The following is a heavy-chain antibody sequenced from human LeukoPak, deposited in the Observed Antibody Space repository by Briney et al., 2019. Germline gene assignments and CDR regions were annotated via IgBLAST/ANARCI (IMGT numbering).Heavy chain of an antibody. Sequence: GRSLRLSCAASGLTYSTYDMQWVRHPPRKGRECVSDIGRSGSTYYQDPLKGRFTISRDNSKDTLYLQMNSLRAEDTAVYYCARGESFAFANWGQGTMVTVSS. CDR3: ARGESFAFAN. CDR2: IGRSGST. V-gene: IGHV3-23*01. CDR1: GLTYSTYD. D-gene: IGHD2-21*01. J-gene: IGHJ3*02.